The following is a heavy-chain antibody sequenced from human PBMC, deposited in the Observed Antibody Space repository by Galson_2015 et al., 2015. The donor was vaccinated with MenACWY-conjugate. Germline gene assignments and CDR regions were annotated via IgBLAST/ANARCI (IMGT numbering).Heavy chain of an antibody. D-gene: IGHD1-26*01. Sequence: QSGAEVKKPGESLKISCKVSGYTLTELSMHWVRQAPGKGLEWMGGFDPEDGETIYAQKFQGRVTMTEDTSTDTAYMELSSLKSEDTAVYYCATSGSYDSAFDIWGQGTMVTVSS. CDR3: ATSGSYDSAFDI. V-gene: IGHV1-24*01. J-gene: IGHJ3*02. CDR2: FDPEDGET. CDR1: GYTLTELS.